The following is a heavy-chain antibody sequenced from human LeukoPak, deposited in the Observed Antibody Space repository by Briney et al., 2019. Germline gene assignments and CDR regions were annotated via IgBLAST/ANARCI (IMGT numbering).Heavy chain of an antibody. V-gene: IGHV5-51*01. CDR3: ARLPNWNEGFDP. CDR2: IYPGDSYP. D-gene: IGHD1-1*01. Sequence: GGSLKISCKGSGYSFTNYWIAWVGQMPGKGLEWIGIIYPGDSYPRYSPSFQGQVTISADKSISTAFLQWSSLKASDTAMYYCARLPNWNEGFDPWGQGTLVTVSS. J-gene: IGHJ5*02. CDR1: GYSFTNYW.